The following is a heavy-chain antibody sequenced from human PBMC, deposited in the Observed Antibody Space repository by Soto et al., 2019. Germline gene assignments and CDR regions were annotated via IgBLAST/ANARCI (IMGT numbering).Heavy chain of an antibody. CDR3: ATGGAGPAPFTWELPDH. Sequence: GASGKVSCKASGYTFTSYGISWVRQAPGQGLEWMGWISAYNGNTNYAQKLQGRVTMTTDTSTSTAYMELRSLRSDDTAMYYCATGGAGPAPFTWELPDHWGQGTLVTVSS. CDR1: GYTFTSYG. V-gene: IGHV1-18*01. D-gene: IGHD1-26*01. CDR2: ISAYNGNT. J-gene: IGHJ4*02.